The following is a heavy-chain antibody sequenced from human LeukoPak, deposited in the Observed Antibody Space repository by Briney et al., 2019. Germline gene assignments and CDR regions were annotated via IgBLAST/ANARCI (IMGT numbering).Heavy chain of an antibody. Sequence: RGSLRLSCAASGFTFSSYEMNWVRQAPGKGLEWVSYISSSGSTIYYADSVKGRFTISRDNAKNSLYLQMNSLRAEDTAVYYCARDRCSSTSCSGDMDVWGKGTTVTISS. V-gene: IGHV3-48*03. CDR2: ISSSGSTI. CDR3: ARDRCSSTSCSGDMDV. CDR1: GFTFSSYE. D-gene: IGHD2-2*01. J-gene: IGHJ6*03.